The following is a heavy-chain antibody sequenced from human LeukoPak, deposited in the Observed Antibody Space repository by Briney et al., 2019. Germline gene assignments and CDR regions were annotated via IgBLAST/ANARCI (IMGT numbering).Heavy chain of an antibody. CDR1: GGSISSSSYY. V-gene: IGHV4-39*01. D-gene: IGHD2-15*01. J-gene: IGHJ4*02. Sequence: PSETLSLTCTVSGGSISSSSYYWGWTRQPPGKGVEWIGNIYYTGSTYYNPSLKSRVTISVDTSKNQFSLKLSSVTAADTAVYYCARGRNGYCSGGSCYAGGNIYFDYWGQGTLVTVSS. CDR2: IYYTGST. CDR3: ARGRNGYCSGGSCYAGGNIYFDY.